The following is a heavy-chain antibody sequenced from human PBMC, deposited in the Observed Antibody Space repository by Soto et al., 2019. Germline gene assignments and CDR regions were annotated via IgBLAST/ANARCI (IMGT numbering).Heavy chain of an antibody. Sequence: PGGSLRLSCAASGFTFTSYSMYWVRQAPGKGLEWVSSVSFRGDIYYADSLEGRFTISRDDAKNSLYLQMNSLRAEDTAVYYCARGCSSASCYYYWGQGTLVTVSS. J-gene: IGHJ4*02. CDR3: ARGCSSASCYYY. CDR2: VSFRGDI. CDR1: GFTFTSYS. V-gene: IGHV3-21*01. D-gene: IGHD2-2*01.